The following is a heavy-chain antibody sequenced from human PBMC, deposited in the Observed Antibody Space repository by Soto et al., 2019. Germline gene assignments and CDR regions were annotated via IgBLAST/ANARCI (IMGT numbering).Heavy chain of an antibody. J-gene: IGHJ4*02. D-gene: IGHD3-3*01. CDR1: GYTFTSYA. V-gene: IGHV1-3*01. CDR2: INAGNGNT. Sequence: GASVKVSCKASGYTFTSYAINWVRQAPGQRLEWMGWINAGNGNTKYSQKLQGRVTITRDTSASTAYMELSSLRSEDTAVYYCARGGDYDFWSGYSDYWGQGTLVTVSS. CDR3: ARGGDYDFWSGYSDY.